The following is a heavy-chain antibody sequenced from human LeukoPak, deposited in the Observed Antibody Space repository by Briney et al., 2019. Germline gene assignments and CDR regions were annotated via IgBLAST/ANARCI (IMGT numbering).Heavy chain of an antibody. Sequence: GGPLRLSCAASGFTFSSYSMNWVRQAPGKGLEWVSSISSSSSYIYYADSVKGRFTISRDNAKNPLYLQMNSLRAEDTAVYYCAREGDGYNSPFDYWGQGTLVTVSS. J-gene: IGHJ4*02. CDR2: ISSSSSYI. CDR3: AREGDGYNSPFDY. CDR1: GFTFSSYS. D-gene: IGHD5-24*01. V-gene: IGHV3-21*01.